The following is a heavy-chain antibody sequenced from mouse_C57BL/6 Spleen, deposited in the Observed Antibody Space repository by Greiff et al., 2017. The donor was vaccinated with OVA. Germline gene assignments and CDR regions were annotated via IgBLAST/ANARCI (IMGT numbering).Heavy chain of an antibody. V-gene: IGHV3-6*01. CDR3: ASPNYYGSSLDY. D-gene: IGHD1-1*01. CDR1: GYSITSGYY. J-gene: IGHJ4*01. Sequence: VQLKQSGPGLVKPSQSLSLTCSVTGYSITSGYYWNWIRQFPGNKLEWMGYISYDGSNNYNPSLKNRISITRDTSKNQFFLKLNSVTTEDTATYYCASPNYYGSSLDYWGQGTSVTVSS. CDR2: ISYDGSN.